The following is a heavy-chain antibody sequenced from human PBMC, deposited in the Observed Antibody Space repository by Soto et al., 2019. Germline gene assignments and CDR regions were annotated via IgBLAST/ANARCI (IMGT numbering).Heavy chain of an antibody. V-gene: IGHV1-18*01. Sequence: ASVKVSCKASGYTFTSYGISWVRQAPGQGLEWMGWISAYNGNTNYAQKLQGRVTMTTDTSTSTAYMELRSLRSDDTAVYYCAREYCSGGSCYSVRFDPWCPGPLVTVSS. D-gene: IGHD2-15*01. CDR2: ISAYNGNT. CDR3: AREYCSGGSCYSVRFDP. J-gene: IGHJ5*02. CDR1: GYTFTSYG.